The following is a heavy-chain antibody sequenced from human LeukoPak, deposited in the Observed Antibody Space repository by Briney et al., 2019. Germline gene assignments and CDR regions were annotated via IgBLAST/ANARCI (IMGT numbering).Heavy chain of an antibody. J-gene: IGHJ4*02. D-gene: IGHD3-10*01. V-gene: IGHV1-46*01. CDR3: ARDLNDYGSGRSLDY. CDR2: INPSGGST. CDR1: GYTFTSYY. Sequence: ASVKVSCKASGYTFTSYYMHWVRQAPGQELEWMGIINPSGGSTSYAQKSQGRVTMTRDTSTSTVYIELSSLRSEDTAVYYCARDLNDYGSGRSLDYWGQGSLVTVSS.